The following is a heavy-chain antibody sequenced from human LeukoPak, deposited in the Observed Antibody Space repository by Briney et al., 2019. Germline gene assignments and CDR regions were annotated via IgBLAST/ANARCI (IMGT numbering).Heavy chain of an antibody. CDR3: ARDLAYCGGDCYVYYYYYMDV. CDR2: ISAYNGNT. Sequence: GASVKVSCKASGYTFTSYGISWVRQAPGQGLEWMGWISAYNGNTNYAQKLQGRVTMTTDTSTSTAYMELRSLRSDDTAVYYCARDLAYCGGDCYVYYYYYMDVWGKGTTVTVSS. D-gene: IGHD2-21*02. V-gene: IGHV1-18*01. CDR1: GYTFTSYG. J-gene: IGHJ6*03.